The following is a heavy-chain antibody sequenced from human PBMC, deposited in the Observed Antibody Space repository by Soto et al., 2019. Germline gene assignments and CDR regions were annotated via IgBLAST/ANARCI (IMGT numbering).Heavy chain of an antibody. D-gene: IGHD2-21*02. J-gene: IGHJ6*02. Sequence: GGSLRLSCSASGFIFSSCAMNWVRQAPGKGLEWVSAISGSGGSIYYADSVKGRFTISRDNSKTTLYLEMDSLRAEDTAVYYCAKGGGDSLRYGMDVWGQGTTVTVSS. CDR1: GFIFSSCA. CDR2: ISGSGGSI. CDR3: AKGGGDSLRYGMDV. V-gene: IGHV3-23*01.